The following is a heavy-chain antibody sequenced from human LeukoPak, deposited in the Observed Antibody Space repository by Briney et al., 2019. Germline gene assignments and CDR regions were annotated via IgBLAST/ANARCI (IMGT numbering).Heavy chain of an antibody. CDR3: ARVKGATSADY. Sequence: PSETLSLTCTVSGYSITNDYFWGWIRQPPGKGLEWIGSTHHSGSTYYNAPLRSRVTIAVDTSKNQFSLRLNSVTAADTAVYYCARVKGATSADYWGQGTLVTASS. CDR2: THHSGST. CDR1: GYSITNDYF. D-gene: IGHD1-26*01. J-gene: IGHJ4*02. V-gene: IGHV4-38-2*02.